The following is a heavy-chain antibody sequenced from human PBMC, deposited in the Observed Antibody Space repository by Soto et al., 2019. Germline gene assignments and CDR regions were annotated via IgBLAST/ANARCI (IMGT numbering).Heavy chain of an antibody. J-gene: IGHJ4*02. CDR3: ARVPEY. Sequence: TLSLTCAVSGGSISSGGYSWTWIRQPPGKGLEWIGYIYHSASTYYNPSLKSRVTISVDRSKNQFSLKLSSVTAADTAVYYCARVPEYWGQGNLVHLSP. CDR1: GGSISSGGYS. V-gene: IGHV4-30-2*01. CDR2: IYHSAST.